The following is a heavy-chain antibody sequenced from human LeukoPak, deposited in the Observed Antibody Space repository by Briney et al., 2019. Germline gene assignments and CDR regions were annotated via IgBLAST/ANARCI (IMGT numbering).Heavy chain of an antibody. Sequence: PSETLSLTCTVPDDSIYDSYWNWIRQAPGRGLEWIAYTSDSGSTKYNPSLESRVTISIDTSKSQFSLRLTSVTPADTAVYYCARAAYSEHGYYYYIDVWGKGTTVTVSS. D-gene: IGHD4-11*01. J-gene: IGHJ6*03. V-gene: IGHV4-59*01. CDR2: TSDSGST. CDR1: DDSIYDSY. CDR3: ARAAYSEHGYYYYIDV.